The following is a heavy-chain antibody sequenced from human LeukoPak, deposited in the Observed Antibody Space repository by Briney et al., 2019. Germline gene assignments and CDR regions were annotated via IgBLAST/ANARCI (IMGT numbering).Heavy chain of an antibody. V-gene: IGHV3-11*01. CDR3: ARNPMIVVPDTAAFDI. Sequence: GGSLRLSCAASGFTFSDYYMSWIRQAPGKGLEWVSYISSSGSTIYYADSMKGRFTISRDNAKNSLYLQMNSLRAEDTAVYYCARNPMIVVPDTAAFDIWGQGTMVTVSS. J-gene: IGHJ3*02. CDR1: GFTFSDYY. D-gene: IGHD3-22*01. CDR2: ISSSGSTI.